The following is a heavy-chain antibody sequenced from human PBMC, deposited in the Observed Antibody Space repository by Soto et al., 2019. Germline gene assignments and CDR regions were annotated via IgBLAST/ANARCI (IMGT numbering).Heavy chain of an antibody. CDR2: INTYNGKT. V-gene: IGHV1-18*01. Sequence: QVQLVQSGAEVEKPGASIKVSCRASLYSFTTYAINRVRQAPGQAPEWVGRINTYNGKTNFAQRLQDRVTLTRDTATNTAYMELRSLTSDDTGVYFCARDASNWGDSDLWGQGTLVTVSS. D-gene: IGHD7-27*01. J-gene: IGHJ5*02. CDR3: ARDASNWGDSDL. CDR1: LYSFTTYA.